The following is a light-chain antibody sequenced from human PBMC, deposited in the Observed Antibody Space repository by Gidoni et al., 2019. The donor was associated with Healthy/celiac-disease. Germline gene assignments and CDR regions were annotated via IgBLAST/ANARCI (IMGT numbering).Light chain of an antibody. Sequence: DIVMTPSPDSLAVSLGERATINCKSSQSVLYSSNNKNYLAWYQQKPGQPPKLLIYWASTRESGVPDRFSGSGSGTDFTLTSSSLQAEDVAVYYCQQYYSTPLTFGQGTKLEIK. CDR2: WAS. CDR3: QQYYSTPLT. V-gene: IGKV4-1*01. J-gene: IGKJ2*01. CDR1: QSVLYSSNNKNY.